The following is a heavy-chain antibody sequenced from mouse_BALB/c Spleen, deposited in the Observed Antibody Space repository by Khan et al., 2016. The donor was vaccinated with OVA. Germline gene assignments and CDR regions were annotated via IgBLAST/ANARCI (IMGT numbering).Heavy chain of an antibody. CDR1: GYSITSDYA. Sequence: EVQLVESGPGLVKPSQSLSLTCTVTGYSITSDYAWNWIRQFPGNKLEWMGYISYSGSTSYNPSLKSRISITRDTSKNQFFLQLNSVTTEDTATYYCASRRDGHYFRFWYFDVWGAGTTVTVSS. V-gene: IGHV3-2*02. CDR2: ISYSGST. D-gene: IGHD2-3*01. CDR3: ASRRDGHYFRFWYFDV. J-gene: IGHJ1*01.